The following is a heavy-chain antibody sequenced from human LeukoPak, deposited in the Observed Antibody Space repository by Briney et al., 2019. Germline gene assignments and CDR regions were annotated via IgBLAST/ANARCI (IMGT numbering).Heavy chain of an antibody. D-gene: IGHD3-3*01. Sequence: GASVKVSCKVSGYTLTELSMHWVRQAPGKGLEWMGGFDPEDGETIYAQKFQGRVTMTEDTSTDTAYMELSSLRSEDTAVYYCATTPHVLRFLEWFLPPPYNWFDPWGQGTLVTVSS. CDR2: FDPEDGET. CDR3: ATTPHVLRFLEWFLPPPYNWFDP. V-gene: IGHV1-24*01. J-gene: IGHJ5*02. CDR1: GYTLTELS.